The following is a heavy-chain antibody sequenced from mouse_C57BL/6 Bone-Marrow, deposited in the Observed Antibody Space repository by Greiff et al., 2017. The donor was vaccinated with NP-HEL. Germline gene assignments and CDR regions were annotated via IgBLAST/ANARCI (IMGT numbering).Heavy chain of an antibody. CDR2: ISNGGGST. CDR1: GFTFSDYY. V-gene: IGHV5-12*01. CDR3: ARPLRYYGSSYGGWFAY. J-gene: IGHJ3*01. D-gene: IGHD1-1*01. Sequence: EVKLQESGGGLVQPGGSLKLSCAASGFTFSDYYMYWVRQTPEKRLEWVAYISNGGGSTYYPDTVKGRFTISRDNAKNTLYLQMSRLKSEDTAMYYCARPLRYYGSSYGGWFAYWGQGTLVTVSA.